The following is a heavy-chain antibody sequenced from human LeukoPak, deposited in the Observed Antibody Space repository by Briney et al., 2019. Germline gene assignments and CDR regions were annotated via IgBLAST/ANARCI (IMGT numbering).Heavy chain of an antibody. D-gene: IGHD6-13*01. CDR1: GYTFTSYY. Sequence: ASVKVSCKASGYTFTSYYMHWVRQAPGQGLEWMGIINPSGGSTSYAQKFQGRVTMTRDTSTSTVYMELSSLRSEDTAVYYCAREHRSSIAAAATPYNWFDPWGQGTLVTVSS. J-gene: IGHJ5*02. CDR3: AREHRSSIAAAATPYNWFDP. V-gene: IGHV1-46*01. CDR2: INPSGGST.